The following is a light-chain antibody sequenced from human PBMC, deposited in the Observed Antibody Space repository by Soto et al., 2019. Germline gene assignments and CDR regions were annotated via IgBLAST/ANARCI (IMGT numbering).Light chain of an antibody. CDR1: QSVSSY. CDR2: DAS. Sequence: EIVLTQSPATLSLSPGERATLSCRASQSVSSYLAWYQQKPGQTPRLLIYDASNRATGIPARFSGSGSGTDFTLTIRSLEPEDFAVYYCQQRSDWTSLTFGGGTKVEIK. J-gene: IGKJ4*01. V-gene: IGKV3-11*01. CDR3: QQRSDWTSLT.